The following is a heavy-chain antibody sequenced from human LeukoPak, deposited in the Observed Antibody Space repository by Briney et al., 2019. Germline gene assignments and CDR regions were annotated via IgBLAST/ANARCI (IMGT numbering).Heavy chain of an antibody. D-gene: IGHD2-15*01. V-gene: IGHV1-69*13. J-gene: IGHJ4*02. CDR1: GGTFSSYA. CDR3: ARPTDHCSGGSCYNYYYFDY. Sequence: SVTVSCKASGGTFSSYAISWVRQAPGQGLEWMGGIIPIFGTANYAQKFQGRVTITADESTSTAYMELSSLRSEDTAVYYCARPTDHCSGGSCYNYYYFDYWGQGTLVTVSS. CDR2: IIPIFGTA.